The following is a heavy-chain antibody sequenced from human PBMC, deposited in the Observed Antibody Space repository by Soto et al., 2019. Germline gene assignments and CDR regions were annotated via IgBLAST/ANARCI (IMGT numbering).Heavy chain of an antibody. Sequence: ASVKVSCKASGYTFTSYGISWVRQAPGQGLEWMGWISAYNGNTNYAQKLQGRVTMTTDTSTSTAYMELRSLRSDDTAVYYCARDPRPRYCSSTSCSGYFDYWGQGTLVTVSS. CDR3: ARDPRPRYCSSTSCSGYFDY. CDR1: GYTFTSYG. J-gene: IGHJ4*02. V-gene: IGHV1-18*01. D-gene: IGHD2-2*01. CDR2: ISAYNGNT.